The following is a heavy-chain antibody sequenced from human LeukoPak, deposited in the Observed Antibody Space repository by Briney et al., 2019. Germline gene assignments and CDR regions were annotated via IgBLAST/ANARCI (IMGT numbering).Heavy chain of an antibody. Sequence: PSETLSLTCTVSGGSISSYYWSWIRQPAGKGLEWIGRIYTSGSTNYNPSLKSRVTMSVDTSKNQFSLKLSSVTAADTAVYYCARGLYSGSRPSYYFDYWGQGTLVTVSS. CDR3: ARGLYSGSRPSYYFDY. V-gene: IGHV4-4*07. CDR2: IYTSGST. CDR1: GGSISSYY. J-gene: IGHJ4*02. D-gene: IGHD1-26*01.